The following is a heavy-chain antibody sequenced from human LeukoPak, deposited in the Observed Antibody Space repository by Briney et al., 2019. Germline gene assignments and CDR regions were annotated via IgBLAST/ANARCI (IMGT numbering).Heavy chain of an antibody. V-gene: IGHV1-2*06. CDR1: GYTFTGYY. D-gene: IGHD5-24*01. J-gene: IGHJ5*02. Sequence: ASVKVSCKASGYTFTGYYIHWVRQAPGQGLEWMGRINPNSGGTNYAQKFQGRVTMTRDTSISTAYMELSRLRSDDTAVYYCARQRSRDGYTKWFDPWGQGTLVTVSS. CDR2: INPNSGGT. CDR3: ARQRSRDGYTKWFDP.